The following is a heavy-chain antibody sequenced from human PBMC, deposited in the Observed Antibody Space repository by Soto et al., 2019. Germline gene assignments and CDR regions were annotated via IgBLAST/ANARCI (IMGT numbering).Heavy chain of an antibody. CDR2: IYYSGST. CDR3: ARWYSSSWSGYFDY. D-gene: IGHD6-13*01. CDR1: GGSISSSSYY. V-gene: IGHV4-39*01. J-gene: IGHJ4*02. Sequence: SETLSVTCTVSGGSISSSSYYWGWIRQPPGKGLEWIGSIYYSGSTYYNPSLKSRVTISVDTSKNQFSLKLSSVTAADTAVYYCARWYSSSWSGYFDYWGQGTLVTVSS.